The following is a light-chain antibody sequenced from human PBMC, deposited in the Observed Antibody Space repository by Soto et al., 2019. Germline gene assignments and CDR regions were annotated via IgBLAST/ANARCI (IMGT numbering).Light chain of an antibody. CDR3: QKYNSARWT. J-gene: IGKJ1*01. CDR2: PAS. Sequence: DIQMTQSPSSLSASVGDRVTITCRASQGISNYLAWYQQKPGKVPKLLIYPASTLQSGVPSRFSGSGSGTDFSLTISSLHAEDLSTYYCQKYNSARWTFGQGTKVEIK. V-gene: IGKV1-27*01. CDR1: QGISNY.